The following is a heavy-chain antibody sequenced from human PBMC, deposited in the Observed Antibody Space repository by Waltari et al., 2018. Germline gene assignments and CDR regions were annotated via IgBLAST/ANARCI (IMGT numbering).Heavy chain of an antibody. Sequence: QVQLQQWGTGLLTPSETLSLTCAVYGGSFSGYYLSWLRQPPGTGLEWIGEINHSGSTNYNPSLKSRVTISVDTSKNQFSLKLSSVTDADTAVYYCARGGYCSGGSCYFKYAFDIWGQGTMVTVSS. CDR3: ARGGYCSGGSCYFKYAFDI. J-gene: IGHJ3*02. D-gene: IGHD2-15*01. CDR2: INHSGST. V-gene: IGHV4-34*01. CDR1: GGSFSGYY.